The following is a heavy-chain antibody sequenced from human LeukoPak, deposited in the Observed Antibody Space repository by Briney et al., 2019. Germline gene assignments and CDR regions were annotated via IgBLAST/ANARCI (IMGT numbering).Heavy chain of an antibody. CDR3: ASPRALYCSSTSCQTANGAFDI. V-gene: IGHV1-69*02. CDR1: GGTFSSYT. Sequence: EASVKVSCKASGGTFSSYTISWVRQAPGQGLEWMGRIIPILGIANYAQKFQGRVTITADKSTSTAYTELSSLRSEDTAVYYCASPRALYCSSTSCQTANGAFDIWGQGTMVTVSS. CDR2: IIPILGIA. D-gene: IGHD2-2*01. J-gene: IGHJ3*02.